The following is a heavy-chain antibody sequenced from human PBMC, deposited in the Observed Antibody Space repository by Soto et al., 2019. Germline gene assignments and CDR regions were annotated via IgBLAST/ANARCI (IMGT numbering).Heavy chain of an antibody. Sequence: QVQLVQSGGEMKKPGASVKVSCKASGYRFINYGISWVRQAPGQGLEWMGWISTYRGETNFAQNVQGRVTMTTDTSTNTVYMELRSLRSDDTSVYYCARDYFTSGSAFSDVFDVWGQGTVVTVSS. CDR2: ISTYRGET. D-gene: IGHD3-10*01. J-gene: IGHJ3*01. V-gene: IGHV1-18*01. CDR1: GYRFINYG. CDR3: ARDYFTSGSAFSDVFDV.